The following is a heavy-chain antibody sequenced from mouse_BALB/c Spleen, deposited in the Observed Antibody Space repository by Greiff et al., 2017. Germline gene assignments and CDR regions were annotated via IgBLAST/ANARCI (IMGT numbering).Heavy chain of an antibody. CDR1: GYTFTSYW. J-gene: IGHJ2*01. V-gene: IGHV1-69*02. CDR2: IYPSDSYT. Sequence: QVQLQQPGAELVRPGASVKLSCKASGYTFTSYWINWVKQRPGQGLEWIGNIYPSDSYTNYNQKFKDKATLTVDKSSSTAYMQLSSPTSEDSAVYYGTREGYDYYFDDWGQGTTLTVSS. CDR3: TREGYDYYFDD. D-gene: IGHD2-4*01.